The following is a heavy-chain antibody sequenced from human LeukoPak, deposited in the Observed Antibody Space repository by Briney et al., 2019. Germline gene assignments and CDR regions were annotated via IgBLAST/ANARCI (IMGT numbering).Heavy chain of an antibody. CDR2: ININSGGT. Sequence: ASVTVSFTAAGYSFTVYCMHWGGQAQGQGEEWVGWININSGGTNYAQKFQGRVTMTRDTSISTAYVELSRLRSDDTAVYYCARCGRYYDFWSGRYYFDYWGQGTLVTVSS. CDR1: GYSFTVYC. CDR3: ARCGRYYDFWSGRYYFDY. J-gene: IGHJ4*02. D-gene: IGHD3-3*01. V-gene: IGHV1-2*02.